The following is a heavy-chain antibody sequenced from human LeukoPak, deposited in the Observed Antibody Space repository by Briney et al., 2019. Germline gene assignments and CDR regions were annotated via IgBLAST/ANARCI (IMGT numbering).Heavy chain of an antibody. J-gene: IGHJ4*02. V-gene: IGHV4-34*01. CDR2: INQSGST. Sequence: PSETLSLTCAVYGGSFSGYYWSWIRQPPGKGLEWIGEINQSGSTNYNPSLKSRVTISIDTSKNQFSLKLSSVAAADTAVYYCARESLSGGYELDSWGQGTLVTVSS. CDR1: GGSFSGYY. D-gene: IGHD5-12*01. CDR3: ARESLSGGYELDS.